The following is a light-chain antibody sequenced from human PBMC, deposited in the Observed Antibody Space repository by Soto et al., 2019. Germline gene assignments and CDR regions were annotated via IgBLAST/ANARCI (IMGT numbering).Light chain of an antibody. CDR1: QNIDTW. Sequence: DIQMTQSPSTLSASIGDRITISCRASQNIDTWLAWYQQSPGEAPKLLIYTASNLESGVPSRFSGSGSGTDFTLTITSLQPDDCATYYCQQYSDYSRSFGQGTQVEMK. V-gene: IGKV1-5*03. J-gene: IGKJ1*01. CDR2: TAS. CDR3: QQYSDYSRS.